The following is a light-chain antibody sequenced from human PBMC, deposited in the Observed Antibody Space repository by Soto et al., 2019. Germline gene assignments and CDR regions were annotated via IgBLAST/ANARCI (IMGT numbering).Light chain of an antibody. CDR2: DSY. Sequence: DTQLTQSPSTLSASVGDRITITCRGRQSSSGWVAWYQQKPGKAPTLLIYDSYTLESRVPSRFSGSGSGTEFTLSISRLQHDDFATYFCQQYNDYWTFGQGTKVDI. V-gene: IGKV1-5*01. CDR3: QQYNDYWT. J-gene: IGKJ1*01. CDR1: QSSSGW.